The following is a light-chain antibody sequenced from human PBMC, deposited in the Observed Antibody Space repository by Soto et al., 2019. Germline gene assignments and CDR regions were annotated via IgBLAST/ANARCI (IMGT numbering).Light chain of an antibody. CDR2: AAS. Sequence: DIQMTQSPSSLSASVGDRVTITCRASQSITNYLNWYQQKPGRAPKLLICAASSLQSGVPSRFSGSGSGTDFTLTISSLQPEDFATYYCQQSYGTPWTFGQGTKV. CDR1: QSITNY. J-gene: IGKJ1*01. V-gene: IGKV1-39*01. CDR3: QQSYGTPWT.